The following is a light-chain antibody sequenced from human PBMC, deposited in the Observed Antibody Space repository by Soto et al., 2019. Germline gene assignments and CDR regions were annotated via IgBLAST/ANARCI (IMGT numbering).Light chain of an antibody. CDR2: SAF. CDR1: QSITSY. Sequence: DIQMTLSVSAVSASVGDRVTITCRASQSITSYLNWYQQKPGKAPNRLLYSAFSWESGVPSRFSGSGSGTDYTLTISSLQPEDFATYFCQQSYSRPRTFGHGSKV. V-gene: IGKV1-39*01. J-gene: IGKJ1*01. CDR3: QQSYSRPRT.